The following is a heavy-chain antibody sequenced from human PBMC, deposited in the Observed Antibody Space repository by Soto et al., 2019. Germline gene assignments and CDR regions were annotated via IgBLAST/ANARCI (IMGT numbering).Heavy chain of an antibody. Sequence: QLQLQESGSGLVKPSQTLSLTCAVSGGSISSGGYSWSWIRQPPGKGLEWIGYIYHSGSTYYNPSLKSRVTISVDRSKNQFSLKLSSVTAADTAVYYCVSFTIFGESDAFDIWGQGTMVTVSS. CDR3: VSFTIFGESDAFDI. CDR1: GGSISSGGYS. V-gene: IGHV4-30-2*01. J-gene: IGHJ3*02. D-gene: IGHD3-3*01. CDR2: IYHSGST.